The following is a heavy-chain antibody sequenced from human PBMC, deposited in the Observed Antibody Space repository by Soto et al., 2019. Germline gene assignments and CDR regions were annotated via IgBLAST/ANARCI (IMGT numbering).Heavy chain of an antibody. V-gene: IGHV1-18*01. J-gene: IGHJ4*02. CDR1: GYPFTSYG. D-gene: IGHD1-7*01. CDR3: ARTGPLTGTDDY. Sequence: ASVKVSCKASGYPFTSYGISWVRQAPGQGLEWMGWISAYNGNTNYAQKLQGRVTMTTDTSTSTAHMELRSLRSDDTAVYYCARTGPLTGTDDYWGQGTLVTVSS. CDR2: ISAYNGNT.